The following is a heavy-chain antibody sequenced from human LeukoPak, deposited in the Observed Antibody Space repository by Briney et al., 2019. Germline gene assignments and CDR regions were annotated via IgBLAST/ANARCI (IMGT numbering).Heavy chain of an antibody. D-gene: IGHD3-3*01. J-gene: IGHJ4*02. Sequence: ASVKVSCKASGYTFTSYGISWVRQAPGQGLEWTGWISAYNGNTNYAQKLQGRVTMTTDTSTSTAYMELRSLRSDDTAVYYCARMYYDFWSGYLPSGLDYWGQGTLVTVSS. V-gene: IGHV1-18*01. CDR3: ARMYYDFWSGYLPSGLDY. CDR2: ISAYNGNT. CDR1: GYTFTSYG.